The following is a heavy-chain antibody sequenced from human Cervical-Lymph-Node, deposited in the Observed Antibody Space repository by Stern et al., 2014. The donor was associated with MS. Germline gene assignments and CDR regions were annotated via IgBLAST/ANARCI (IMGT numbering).Heavy chain of an antibody. J-gene: IGHJ5*02. D-gene: IGHD6-13*01. CDR3: AREEQQLVHGNWFDP. CDR2: IYHSGST. Sequence: QVQLQESGPGLVKPSETLSLTCTVSGYSISSGYYWGWIRQPPGKGLEWIGTIYHSGSTYYNPSLKSRVTISVDTSKNQFYLKLSSVTAADTAVYYCAREEQQLVHGNWFDPWGQGTLVTVSS. V-gene: IGHV4-38-2*02. CDR1: GYSISSGYY.